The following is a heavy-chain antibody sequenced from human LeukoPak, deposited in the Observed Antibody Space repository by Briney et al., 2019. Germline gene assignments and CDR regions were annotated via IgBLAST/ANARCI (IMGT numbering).Heavy chain of an antibody. D-gene: IGHD3-22*01. CDR1: GFTFSSYS. J-gene: IGHJ4*02. CDR2: ISSSSSYI. Sequence: GGSLRLSCAASGFTFSSYSMNWVRQAPGKGLEWVSSISSSSSYIYYADSVKGRFTISRDNAKNSLYLQMNSLRAEDTAVYYCARDPYYYDSSGYGNPDCWGQGTLVTVSS. V-gene: IGHV3-21*01. CDR3: ARDPYYYDSSGYGNPDC.